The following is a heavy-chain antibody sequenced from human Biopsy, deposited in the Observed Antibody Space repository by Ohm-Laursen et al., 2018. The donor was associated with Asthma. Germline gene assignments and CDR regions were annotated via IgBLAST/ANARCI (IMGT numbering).Heavy chain of an antibody. CDR3: ARTFHFWSPYHAEPSQL. CDR1: GFTFGDYW. CDR2: IKHDGSEK. V-gene: IGHV3-7*01. Sequence: SLRLSCAASGFTFGDYWMSWVRQVPGKGLEWVANIKHDGSEKNHVDSLKGRFTISGDNAKNSLYLQMNSLRAEDTAVYYCARTFHFWSPYHAEPSQLRGQGTLVTVSS. J-gene: IGHJ1*01. D-gene: IGHD3-3*02.